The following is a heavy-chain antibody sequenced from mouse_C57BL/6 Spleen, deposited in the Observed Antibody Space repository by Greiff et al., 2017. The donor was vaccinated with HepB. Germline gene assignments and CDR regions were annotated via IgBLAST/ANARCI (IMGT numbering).Heavy chain of an antibody. D-gene: IGHD1-1*01. V-gene: IGHV1-22*01. Sequence: EVKLQESGPELVKPGASVKMSCKASGYTFTDYNMHWVKQSHGKSLEWIGYINPNNGGTSYNQKFKGKATLTVNKSSSTAYMELRSLTSEDSAVYYCARRRGYYGSSSYFDYWGQGTTLTVSS. CDR1: GYTFTDYN. CDR3: ARRRGYYGSSSYFDY. J-gene: IGHJ2*01. CDR2: INPNNGGT.